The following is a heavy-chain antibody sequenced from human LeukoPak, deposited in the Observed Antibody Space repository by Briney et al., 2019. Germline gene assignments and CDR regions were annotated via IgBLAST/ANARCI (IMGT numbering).Heavy chain of an antibody. J-gene: IGHJ4*02. CDR3: ATRAGDSWSYLRIN. Sequence: PGGSLRLSCAASGFTFSSYSMNWVRQAPGKGLEWVSSISSSSSYIYYADSVKGRFTISRDNAKNSLYLQMNSLRAEDTAVYYCATRAGDSWSYLRINWGQGTLVTVSS. D-gene: IGHD1-26*01. V-gene: IGHV3-21*01. CDR1: GFTFSSYS. CDR2: ISSSSSYI.